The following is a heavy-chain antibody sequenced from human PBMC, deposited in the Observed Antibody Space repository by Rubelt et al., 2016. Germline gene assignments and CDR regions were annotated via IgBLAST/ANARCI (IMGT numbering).Heavy chain of an antibody. J-gene: IGHJ4*02. CDR3: ARDYCSGGSCYSVFDY. D-gene: IGHD2-15*01. V-gene: IGHV1-2*02. Sequence: QVQLVQSGAEVKKPGASVKVSCKASGYTFTGYYMHWVRQAPGQGLEWMGWINPNSGGTNYAQKFQGRVTMTRDTSISTAYMELSRLGSDDTAVYYCARDYCSGGSCYSVFDYWGQGTLATVSS. CDR1: GYTFTGYY. CDR2: INPNSGGT.